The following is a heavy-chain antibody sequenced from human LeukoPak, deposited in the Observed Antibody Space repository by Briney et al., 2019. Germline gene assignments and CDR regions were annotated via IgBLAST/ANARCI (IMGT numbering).Heavy chain of an antibody. D-gene: IGHD3-22*01. CDR3: ARGGDPSGYSPRRSFDI. Sequence: SETLSLTCTVSGGSINSGGYYWSWIRQHPGKGLEWIGYISYSGSTYYNPSLKSRLTISLDTSKNQFSLRLSSVSAADTAVYYCARGGDPSGYSPRRSFDIWGQGTMVTVSS. J-gene: IGHJ3*02. CDR1: GGSINSGGYY. CDR2: ISYSGST. V-gene: IGHV4-31*03.